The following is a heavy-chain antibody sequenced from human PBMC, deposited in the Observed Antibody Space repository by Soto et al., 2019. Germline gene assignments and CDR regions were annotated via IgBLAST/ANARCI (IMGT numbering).Heavy chain of an antibody. V-gene: IGHV1-69*13. Sequence: GASVKVSCKASGGTFSSYAISWVRQAPGQGLDWMGGIIPIFGTANYAQKFQARVTITADESTSTAYMELSSLRSEDTAVYYCARDGAARLYYYYGMDVWGQGTTVTVSS. CDR2: IIPIFGTA. CDR1: GGTFSSYA. CDR3: ARDGAARLYYYYGMDV. J-gene: IGHJ6*02. D-gene: IGHD6-6*01.